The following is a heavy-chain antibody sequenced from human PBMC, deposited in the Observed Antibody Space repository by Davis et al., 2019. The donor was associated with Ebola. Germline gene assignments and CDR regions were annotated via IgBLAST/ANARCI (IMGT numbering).Heavy chain of an antibody. CDR1: GYTFTSYG. V-gene: IGHV1-18*01. J-gene: IGHJ4*02. CDR2: ISAYNGNT. Sequence: ASVKVSCKASGYTFTSYGISWVRQAPGQGLEWMGWISAYNGNTKYAQKLQGRVTMTTDTSTSTAYMELRSLRSDDTAVYYCARDSKWIQLWFVDYWGQGTLVTVSS. D-gene: IGHD5-18*01. CDR3: ARDSKWIQLWFVDY.